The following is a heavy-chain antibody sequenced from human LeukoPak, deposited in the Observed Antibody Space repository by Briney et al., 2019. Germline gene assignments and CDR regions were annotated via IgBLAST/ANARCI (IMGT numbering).Heavy chain of an antibody. V-gene: IGHV3-33*01. CDR3: ARGPDYINCTNGVCYYTRYYYYGMDV. D-gene: IGHD2-8*01. CDR2: IWYDGSNK. CDR1: GFTFSSYG. J-gene: IGHJ6*02. Sequence: PGRSLRLSCAASGFTFSSYGMHWVRQAPGKGLEWVAVIWYDGSNKYYADSVKGRFTISRDNSKNTLYLQMNSLRAEDTAVYYCARGPDYINCTNGVCYYTRYYYYGMDVWGQGTTVTVSS.